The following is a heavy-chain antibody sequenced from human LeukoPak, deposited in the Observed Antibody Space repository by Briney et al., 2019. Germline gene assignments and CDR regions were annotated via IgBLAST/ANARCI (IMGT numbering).Heavy chain of an antibody. V-gene: IGHV3-23*01. CDR2: ISGSGGST. CDR3: AKRDDSNYALDY. D-gene: IGHD5-24*01. Sequence: GGSLRLSCAASGFTFSSYAMSWVRQAPGKGREWVSAISGSGGSTYYADSVEGRFTISRDNSRNTVYLQMNSLRAEDTAVYFCAKRDDSNYALDYWGQGTLVTVSS. J-gene: IGHJ4*02. CDR1: GFTFSSYA.